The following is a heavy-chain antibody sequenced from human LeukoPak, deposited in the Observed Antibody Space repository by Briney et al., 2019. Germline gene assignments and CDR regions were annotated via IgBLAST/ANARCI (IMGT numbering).Heavy chain of an antibody. CDR3: ARDGPSGY. V-gene: IGHV3-30-3*01. J-gene: IGHJ4*02. Sequence: PGGSLRLSCAASGFTFSSYAMHWVRQAPGKGLEWVAVISYDGSNKYYADSVKGRFTISRDNPKNTLYLQMNSLRAEDTAVYYCARDGPSGYWGQGTLVTVSS. D-gene: IGHD3-10*01. CDR1: GFTFSSYA. CDR2: ISYDGSNK.